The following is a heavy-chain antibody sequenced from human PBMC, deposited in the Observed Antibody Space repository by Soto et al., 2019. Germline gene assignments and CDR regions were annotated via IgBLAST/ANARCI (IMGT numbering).Heavy chain of an antibody. Sequence: PSETLSLTCTVSGGSITNYYWSWIRQPAGKGLEWIGRIYTKERTNYNLSFRNRVTMSVDTSKNQFSLKLDAVTAADTAVYYCARDDYQDRRNNWFDPWGQGTLVTVSS. D-gene: IGHD3-16*01. J-gene: IGHJ5*02. CDR1: GGSITNYY. CDR2: IYTKERT. V-gene: IGHV4-4*07. CDR3: ARDDYQDRRNNWFDP.